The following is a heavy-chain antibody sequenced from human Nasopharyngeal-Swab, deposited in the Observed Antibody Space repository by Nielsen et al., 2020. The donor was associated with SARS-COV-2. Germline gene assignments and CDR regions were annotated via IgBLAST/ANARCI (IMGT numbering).Heavy chain of an antibody. V-gene: IGHV4-4*07. D-gene: IGHD6-19*01. J-gene: IGHJ4*02. Sequence: SETLSLTCTVSGGSISSYYWSWIRQPAGKGLEWIGRIYTSGSTNYNPSLKSRVTMSVDTSKNQFSLKLSSVTAADTAVYYCARTPGIAVAGTRFDFDYWGQGTLVTVSS. CDR2: IYTSGST. CDR1: GGSISSYY. CDR3: ARTPGIAVAGTRFDFDY.